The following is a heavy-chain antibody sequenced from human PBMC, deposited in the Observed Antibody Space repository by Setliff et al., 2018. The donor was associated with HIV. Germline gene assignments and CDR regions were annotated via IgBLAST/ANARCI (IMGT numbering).Heavy chain of an antibody. D-gene: IGHD6-13*01. CDR2: IYHSGSS. Sequence: PSETLSLTCAVSGFSISSGYYCGWIRQPPGKGLEWIGAIYHSGSSYYSPSLKSRVTLFLDSSKNQFSLTLNSLTAADTAVYYCARLAGQRTIAAADYFFDFWGQGALVTVSS. V-gene: IGHV4-38-2*01. CDR1: GFSISSGYY. CDR3: ARLAGQRTIAAADYFFDF. J-gene: IGHJ4*02.